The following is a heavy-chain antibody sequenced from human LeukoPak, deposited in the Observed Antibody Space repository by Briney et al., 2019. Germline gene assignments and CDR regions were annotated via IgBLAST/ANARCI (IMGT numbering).Heavy chain of an antibody. J-gene: IGHJ4*02. V-gene: IGHV4-39*07. D-gene: IGHD3-22*01. Sequence: PSETLSLTCTVSGGSISSSSYYWGWIRQPPGKGLEWIGSIYYSGSTYYNPSLKSRVTISVDTSKNQFSLKLSSVTAADTAVYYCASDPTLYYDRARWGQGTLVTVSS. CDR1: GGSISSSSYY. CDR2: IYYSGST. CDR3: ASDPTLYYDRAR.